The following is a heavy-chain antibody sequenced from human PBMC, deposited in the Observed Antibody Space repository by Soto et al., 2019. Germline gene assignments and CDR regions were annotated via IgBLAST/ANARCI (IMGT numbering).Heavy chain of an antibody. D-gene: IGHD3-10*01. V-gene: IGHV3-53*04. J-gene: IGHJ6*02. CDR2: LHSGGDT. Sequence: EVPLVESGGGLVQPGGSLRLSCVASGIPVSSNYMTWVRQAPGKGLEWVSVLHSGGDTYYANSVKGRCTISRHDSTNTLFLQMNSLTVEDTAVYYCARDGPYYYASRMDVWGQGTTVTVSS. CDR1: GIPVSSNY. CDR3: ARDGPYYYASRMDV.